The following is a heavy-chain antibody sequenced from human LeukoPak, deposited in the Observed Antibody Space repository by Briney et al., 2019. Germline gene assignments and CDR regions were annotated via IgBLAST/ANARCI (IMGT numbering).Heavy chain of an antibody. Sequence: PSETLSLTCTVSGGSITSSSYYWGWIRQPPGKGLQWIGSFYYSGSTYYNPSLKSRVTISIDTSKNQVSLKMSSVTAADTAVYYCAKSGGYGLIDYWGQGTLVTVSS. CDR1: GGSITSSSYY. CDR3: AKSGGYGLIDY. J-gene: IGHJ4*01. CDR2: FYYSGST. D-gene: IGHD6-25*01. V-gene: IGHV4-39*01.